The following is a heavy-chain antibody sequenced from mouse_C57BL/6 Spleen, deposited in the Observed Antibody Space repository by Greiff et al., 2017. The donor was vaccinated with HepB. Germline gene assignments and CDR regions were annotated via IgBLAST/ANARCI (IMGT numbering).Heavy chain of an antibody. CDR2: ISSGSSTI. V-gene: IGHV5-17*01. D-gene: IGHD2-2*01. J-gene: IGHJ2*01. Sequence: EVQLVESGGGLVKPGGSLKLSCAASGFTFSDYGMHWVRQAPEKGLEWVAYISSGSSTIYYADTVKGRVTISSDNAKNTLFLQMTSLRSEDTAMYYCARSYGYDAFDYWGQGTTLTVSS. CDR1: GFTFSDYG. CDR3: ARSYGYDAFDY.